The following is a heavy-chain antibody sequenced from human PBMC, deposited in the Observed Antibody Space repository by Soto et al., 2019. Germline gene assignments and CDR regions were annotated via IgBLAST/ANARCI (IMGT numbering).Heavy chain of an antibody. CDR3: ARQGSNGAYVYFAMDV. V-gene: IGHV5-51*01. CDR2: IYPGDSDT. D-gene: IGHD3-16*01. CDR1: EKSCNSYW. J-gene: IGHJ6*02. Sequence: PXESLKVSYTWCEKSCNSYWIGWVLQIPGKGLEWIGMIYPGDSDTTYSPSFEGQVTMSVDKSISTAYLQWSSLKASDSATYYCARQGSNGAYVYFAMDVWGQGTTVTVSS.